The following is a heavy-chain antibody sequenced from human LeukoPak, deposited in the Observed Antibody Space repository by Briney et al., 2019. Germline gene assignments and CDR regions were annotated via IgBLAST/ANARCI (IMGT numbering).Heavy chain of an antibody. D-gene: IGHD1-1*01. CDR1: GGTIGSYA. CDR3: ARGGTWDEYYFDY. V-gene: IGHV1-69*04. CDR2: IISIVGTA. J-gene: IGHJ4*02. Sequence: SVKVSCKASGGTIGSYAISWVRQAPGQGLEWMGRIISIVGTANYAQKFQGRVTITADKSTSTAYMELSSLRSEDTAVYYCARGGTWDEYYFDYWGQGTLVTVSS.